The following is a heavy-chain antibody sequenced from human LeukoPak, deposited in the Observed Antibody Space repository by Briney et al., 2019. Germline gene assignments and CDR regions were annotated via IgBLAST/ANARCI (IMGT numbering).Heavy chain of an antibody. D-gene: IGHD4-11*01. CDR3: AKEGRPPGTDNYSNWLFDDY. CDR2: IRFDGSIK. V-gene: IGHV3-30*02. CDR1: GFTFSSYG. Sequence: GGSLRLSCAASGFTFSSYGMHWVRRAPGKGLEWVAFIRFDGSIKYYAESVKGRFTISRDNSKSTLYVQMNSLRDEDTAVYYCAKEGRPPGTDNYSNWLFDDYWGQGTLVTVSS. J-gene: IGHJ4*02.